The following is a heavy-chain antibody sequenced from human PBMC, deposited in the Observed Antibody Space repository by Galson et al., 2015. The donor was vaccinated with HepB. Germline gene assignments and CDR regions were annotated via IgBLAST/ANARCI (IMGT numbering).Heavy chain of an antibody. J-gene: IGHJ4*02. V-gene: IGHV1-3*01. CDR2: INAGNGNT. CDR1: GYTFTSYA. CDR3: ARVSLITMVRGVISPPYDY. Sequence: SVKVSCKASGYTFTSYAMHWVRQAPGQRLEWMGWINAGNGNTKYSQKFQGRVTITRDTSASTAYMELSSLRSEDTAVYYCARVSLITMVRGVISPPYDYWGQGTLVTVSS. D-gene: IGHD3-10*01.